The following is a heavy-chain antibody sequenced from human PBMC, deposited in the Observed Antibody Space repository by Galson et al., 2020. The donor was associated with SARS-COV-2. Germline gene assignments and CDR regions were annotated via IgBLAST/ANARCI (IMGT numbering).Heavy chain of an antibody. D-gene: IGHD3-3*01. J-gene: IGHJ6*03. CDR3: ARDRITFFGVVIHVDYMDV. CDR2: ISSSTSTI. V-gene: IGHV3-48*01. CDR1: GFTFSSYS. Sequence: GGSLRLSCAASGFTFSSYSMNWVRQAPGKGLEWVSYISSSTSTIYYADSVKGRFTISRDSAKNSLFLQMNSLRAEDTAVYYCARDRITFFGVVIHVDYMDVLGKGTTVTVSS.